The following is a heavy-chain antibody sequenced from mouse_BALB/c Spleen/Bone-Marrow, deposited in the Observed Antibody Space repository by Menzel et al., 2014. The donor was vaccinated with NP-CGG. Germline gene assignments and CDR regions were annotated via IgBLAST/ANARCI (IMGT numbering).Heavy chain of an antibody. CDR3: APLTGTFEY. CDR2: IDLANDNT. J-gene: IGHJ2*01. D-gene: IGHD4-1*01. Sequence: VQLQQSGAELVKPGASVKLSCTASGFNLKDTYMHWVKQRPEQGLEWIGMIDLANDNTQYDPKFQDKATITADTSSNTAYLQLRSLTSENTAVYYCAPLTGTFEYWGQGTTLTVSS. V-gene: IGHV14-3*02. CDR1: GFNLKDTY.